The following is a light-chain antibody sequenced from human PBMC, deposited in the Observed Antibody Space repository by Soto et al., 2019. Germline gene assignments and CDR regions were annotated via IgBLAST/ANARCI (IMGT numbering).Light chain of an antibody. CDR3: QHYNSFSRT. J-gene: IGKJ1*01. V-gene: IGKV1-5*03. CDR1: DNIAPW. CDR2: KAA. Sequence: DIQMTQSPSTLSASVGDRVAITCRASDNIAPWVAWYQQKPGKAPKLLIYKAANLADEVPSRFAGSGSGTDFTLTITRLQPDDFATDYCQHYNSFSRTFGQGTKVEV.